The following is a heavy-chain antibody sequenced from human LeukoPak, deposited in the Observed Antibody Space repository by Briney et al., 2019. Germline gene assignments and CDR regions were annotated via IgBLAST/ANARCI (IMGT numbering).Heavy chain of an antibody. J-gene: IGHJ5*02. CDR3: ASLIAAAGTPWFDP. CDR1: GGSISSYY. D-gene: IGHD6-13*01. CDR2: IYYSGST. Sequence: SETLSLTCTVSGGSISSYYWSWIRQPPGKGLEWIGYIYYSGSTNYNPSLKSRVTISVDTSKNQFSLKLSSVTAADTAVYYCASLIAAAGTPWFDPWGQGTLVTVSS. V-gene: IGHV4-59*12.